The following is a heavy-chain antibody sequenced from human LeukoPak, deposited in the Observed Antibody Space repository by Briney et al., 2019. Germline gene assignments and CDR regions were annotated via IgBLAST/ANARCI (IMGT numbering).Heavy chain of an antibody. CDR2: LNWIGGSI. D-gene: IGHD2-15*01. J-gene: IGHJ4*02. CDR1: GFTFDDYR. CDR3: ARGGSIDL. V-gene: IGHV3-20*04. Sequence: GGSLRLSCVASGFTFDDYRMNWVRQAPEKGLEWVSGLNWIGGSIGYIDSVKGRFTISRDNAKSSLYLKMDSLSAEDTGLYYCARGGSIDLWGQGTLVTVTS.